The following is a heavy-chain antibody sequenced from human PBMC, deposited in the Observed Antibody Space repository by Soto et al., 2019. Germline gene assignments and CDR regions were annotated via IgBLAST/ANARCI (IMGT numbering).Heavy chain of an antibody. CDR3: ARPLKGSGSYGAFDI. Sequence: SGESLKISCKGSGYTFSSRWIGWVRQMPGKGLEWMGIIYPGDSDSRYSPSFQGQVTMSADKSISTAYLQWSSLKASDTAMYYCARPLKGSGSYGAFDIWGQGTMVTVSS. D-gene: IGHD3-10*01. CDR1: GYTFSSRW. CDR2: IYPGDSDS. J-gene: IGHJ3*02. V-gene: IGHV5-51*01.